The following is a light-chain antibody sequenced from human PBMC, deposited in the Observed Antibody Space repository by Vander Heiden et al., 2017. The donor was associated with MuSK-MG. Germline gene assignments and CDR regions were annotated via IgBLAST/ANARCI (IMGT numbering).Light chain of an antibody. Sequence: DIQMTQSPSSLSASVGDRVTITCRASQGMINSVAWYQQRPGKAPKLLLYAASTLESGVPSRFSGSGSATDYTLTISSLQPEDSATYYCQQYYSTPFTFGGGTKVEIK. CDR1: QGMINS. CDR2: AAS. J-gene: IGKJ4*01. CDR3: QQYYSTPFT. V-gene: IGKV1-NL1*01.